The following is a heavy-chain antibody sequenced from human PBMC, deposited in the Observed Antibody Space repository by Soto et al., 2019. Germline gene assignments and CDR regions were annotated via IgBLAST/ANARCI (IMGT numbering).Heavy chain of an antibody. Sequence: GGSLRLSCAASGFIFSSYGMHWVRQAPGKGLEWVAVISYDGSNKYYADSVKGRFTISRDNSKNTLYLQMNSLRAEDTAVYYCAKDLGRPYVAAGIETLDYWGQGTLVTVSS. CDR3: AKDLGRPYVAAGIETLDY. D-gene: IGHD6-13*01. CDR1: GFIFSSYG. V-gene: IGHV3-30*18. CDR2: ISYDGSNK. J-gene: IGHJ4*02.